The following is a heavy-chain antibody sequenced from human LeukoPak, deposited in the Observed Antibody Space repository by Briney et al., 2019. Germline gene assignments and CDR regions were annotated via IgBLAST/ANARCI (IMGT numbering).Heavy chain of an antibody. J-gene: IGHJ6*04. D-gene: IGHD3-10*02. V-gene: IGHV3-48*04. CDR2: ISSSGSTI. Sequence: GGTLRLSCVASGFTYSHYGMNWVRQAPGKGLEWVSYISSSGSTIYYADSVKGRFTISRDNAKNSLYLQMNSLRAEDTAVYYCAELGITMIGGVWGKGTTVTISS. CDR1: GFTYSHYG. CDR3: AELGITMIGGV.